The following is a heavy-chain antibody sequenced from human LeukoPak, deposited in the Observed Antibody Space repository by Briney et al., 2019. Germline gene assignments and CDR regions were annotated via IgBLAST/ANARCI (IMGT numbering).Heavy chain of an antibody. D-gene: IGHD6-19*01. CDR3: ARGGSGWFAPDY. Sequence: SETLSLTCTVSGGSISSSSYYWGWIRQPPGKGLEWIGSIYYSGSTYYNPSLKSRVTISVDTSKNQFSLKLSSVTAADTAVYYCARGGSGWFAPDYWGQGTLVTVSS. CDR2: IYYSGST. V-gene: IGHV4-39*07. J-gene: IGHJ4*02. CDR1: GGSISSSSYY.